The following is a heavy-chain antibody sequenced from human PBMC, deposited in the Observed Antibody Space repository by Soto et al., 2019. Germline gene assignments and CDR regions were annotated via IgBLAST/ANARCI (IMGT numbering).Heavy chain of an antibody. CDR3: GRGRGGRILASARPYFDY. CDR2: IYYSGST. D-gene: IGHD2-15*01. CDR1: GGSISSGGYY. Sequence: QVQLQESGPGLVKPSQTLSLTCTVSGGSISSGGYYWSWIRQHPGKGLEWIGYIYYSGSTYYNPSLKSRVTISGDASKNQFALKRSSVTAAETDVYYCGRGRGGRILASARPYFDYWGQGTLVTVFS. J-gene: IGHJ4*02. V-gene: IGHV4-31*03.